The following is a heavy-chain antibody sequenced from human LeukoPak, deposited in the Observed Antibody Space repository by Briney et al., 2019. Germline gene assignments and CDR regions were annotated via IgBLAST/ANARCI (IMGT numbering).Heavy chain of an antibody. D-gene: IGHD3-3*01. Sequence: PSETLSLTCAVYGGSFSGYYWSWIRQPPGKGLEWIGEINHSGSTNYNPSLKSRVTISVDTSKNQFSLKLSSVTAADTAVYYCARRGRITIFGVARHNWFDPWGQGTLVTVSS. J-gene: IGHJ5*02. V-gene: IGHV4-34*01. CDR3: ARRGRITIFGVARHNWFDP. CDR1: GGSFSGYY. CDR2: INHSGST.